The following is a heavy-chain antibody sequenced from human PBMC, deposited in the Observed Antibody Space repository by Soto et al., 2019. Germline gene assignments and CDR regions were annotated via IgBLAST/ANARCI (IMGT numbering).Heavy chain of an antibody. D-gene: IGHD2-2*01. CDR1: GSSISSGGYY. CDR2: IYYSGST. V-gene: IGHV4-31*03. J-gene: IGHJ4*02. CDR3: AREVLEGYCSSTSCLYFDY. Sequence: SETLSLTCTVSGSSISSGGYYWSWIRQHPGKGLEWIGYIYYSGSTYYNPSLKSRVTISVDTSKNQFSLKLSSVTAADTAVYYCAREVLEGYCSSTSCLYFDYWGQGTLVTVS.